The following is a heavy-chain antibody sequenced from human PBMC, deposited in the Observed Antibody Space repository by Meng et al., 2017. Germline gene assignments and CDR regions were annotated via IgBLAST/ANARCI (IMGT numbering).Heavy chain of an antibody. D-gene: IGHD3-10*01. Sequence: SGPTLVKPTQTLTLTCTFSGFSLSTSGMCVSWVRQPPGKALEWLALIDWDDDKYYSTSLKTRLTTSKDTSKNQVVLTMTNMDPVDTATYYCARTLTYYYGSGSYCHAFDIWGQGTMVTVSS. CDR2: IDWDDDK. CDR1: GFSLSTSGMC. V-gene: IGHV2-70*20. J-gene: IGHJ3*02. CDR3: ARTLTYYYGSGSYCHAFDI.